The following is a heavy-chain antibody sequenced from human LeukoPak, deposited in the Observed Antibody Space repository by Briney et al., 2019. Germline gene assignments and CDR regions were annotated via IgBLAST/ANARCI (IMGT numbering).Heavy chain of an antibody. CDR3: AREYRGYSSSWERNAFDI. J-gene: IGHJ3*02. D-gene: IGHD6-13*01. Sequence: ASVKVSCKASGGTFSSYAISWVRQAPGQGLEWMGRIIPILGIANYAQKFQGRVTITADKSTSTAYMELSSLRSEDTAVYYCAREYRGYSSSWERNAFDIWGQGTMVTVSS. CDR2: IIPILGIA. V-gene: IGHV1-69*04. CDR1: GGTFSSYA.